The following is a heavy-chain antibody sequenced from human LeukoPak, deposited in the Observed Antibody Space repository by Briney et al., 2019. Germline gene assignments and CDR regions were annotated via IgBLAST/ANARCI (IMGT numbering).Heavy chain of an antibody. Sequence: ASVTVSFKASGYTFTSYGISWVRQAPGQGLEWMGWISAYNGNTNYAQKLQGRVTMTTDTSTSTAYMELRSLRSDDTAVYYCARSPGSGYFDWLLSFDYWGQGTLVTVSS. CDR1: GYTFTSYG. V-gene: IGHV1-18*01. CDR3: ARSPGSGYFDWLLSFDY. J-gene: IGHJ4*02. D-gene: IGHD3-9*01. CDR2: ISAYNGNT.